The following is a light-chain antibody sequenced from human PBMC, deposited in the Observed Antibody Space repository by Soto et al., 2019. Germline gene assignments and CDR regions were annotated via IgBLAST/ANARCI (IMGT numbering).Light chain of an antibody. J-gene: IGLJ1*01. CDR3: SSYTSSSNPYV. CDR1: SSDVGGYNY. CDR2: DVT. V-gene: IGLV2-14*01. Sequence: SVLTQPASLSGSPGQSITISCTGTSSDVGGYNYVSWYQQHPVKAPKLMIYDVTNRPSGVSDRFSGSKSGNTASLTISGLQAEDEADYYCSSYTSSSNPYVFGTGTKVTVL.